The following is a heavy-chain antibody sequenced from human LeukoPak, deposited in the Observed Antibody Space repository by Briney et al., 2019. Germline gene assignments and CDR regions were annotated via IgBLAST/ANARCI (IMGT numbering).Heavy chain of an antibody. CDR2: IIPIFGAA. J-gene: IGHJ4*02. V-gene: IGHV1-69*05. CDR3: VRESPPPMTTVTNYFDY. D-gene: IGHD4-17*01. CDR1: GGTSSIYA. Sequence: SVKVSCRASGGTSSIYAISWVRQAPGQGLEWMGRIIPIFGAANSAQKFQGTATLTTDESTSTAYMELSNLRSEDTAVYYCVRESPPPMTTVTNYFDYWGQGTLVTVSS.